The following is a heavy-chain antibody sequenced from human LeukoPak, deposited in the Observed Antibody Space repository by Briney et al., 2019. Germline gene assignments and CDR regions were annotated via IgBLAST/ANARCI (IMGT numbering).Heavy chain of an antibody. Sequence: SETPSLTCAVSGYSINSGYCWGWIRQPPGKGLEWIGSIYHSGSTYYNPSLKSRVTISVDTSKNQFSLKLSSVTAADTAVYYCARVATTTNPPQRPFDYWGQGTLVTVSS. CDR2: IYHSGST. CDR1: GYSINSGYC. V-gene: IGHV4-38-2*01. D-gene: IGHD5-12*01. CDR3: ARVATTTNPPQRPFDY. J-gene: IGHJ4*02.